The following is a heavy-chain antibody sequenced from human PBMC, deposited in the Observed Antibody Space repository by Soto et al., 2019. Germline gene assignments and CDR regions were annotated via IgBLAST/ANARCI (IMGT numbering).Heavy chain of an antibody. CDR1: GFTFSIYS. CDR2: ISGSGGST. D-gene: IGHD1-1*01. J-gene: IGHJ4*02. V-gene: IGHV3-23*01. CDR3: AKRAPATYFDY. Sequence: PGVSLRLSCAASGFTFSIYSMNWVRQAPGKGLEWVSVISGSGGSTYYADSVKGRFTISRDNSKNTLYLQMNSLRAEDTAVYYCAKRAPATYFDYWGQGTLVTVYS.